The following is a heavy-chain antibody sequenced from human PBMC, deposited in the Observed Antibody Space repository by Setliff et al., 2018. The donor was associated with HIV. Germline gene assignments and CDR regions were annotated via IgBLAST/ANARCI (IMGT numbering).Heavy chain of an antibody. CDR2: IYYSGST. V-gene: IGHV4-28*03. J-gene: IGHJ6*02. D-gene: IGHD2-2*01. Sequence: PSETLSLTCAVSGYSISSSHGWGWIRQPPGKGLEWIGYIYYSGSTNYNPSLKSRATMSVDTSNNRFSLKLRSVTAADTAVYYCARGHCSGTNCYGVDYYGMDVWGQGTTVTVSS. CDR1: GYSISSSHG. CDR3: ARGHCSGTNCYGVDYYGMDV.